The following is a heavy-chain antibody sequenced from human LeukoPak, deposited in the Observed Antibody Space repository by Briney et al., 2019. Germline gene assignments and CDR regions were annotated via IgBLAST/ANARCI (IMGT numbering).Heavy chain of an antibody. Sequence: GASVKVSCKASGYTFTSYDINWVRQATGQGLEWMGWMNPNSGNTGYAQKFQGRVTMTRSTSISTAYMELSSLRSEDTAVYYCARGFSPYDILTGRFYDYWGQGTLVTVSS. J-gene: IGHJ4*02. CDR2: MNPNSGNT. CDR3: ARGFSPYDILTGRFYDY. V-gene: IGHV1-8*01. D-gene: IGHD3-9*01. CDR1: GYTFTSYD.